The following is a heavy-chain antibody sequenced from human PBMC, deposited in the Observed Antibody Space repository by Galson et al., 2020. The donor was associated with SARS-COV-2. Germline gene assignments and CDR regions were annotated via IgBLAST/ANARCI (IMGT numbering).Heavy chain of an antibody. CDR2: TYYRSKWST. V-gene: IGHV6-1*01. J-gene: IGHJ4*02. CDR3: SRARANNMWSGY. Sequence: LWDHSQTLSLTCAIYWDSVSSSTATWNWIRQSPSRGLEWLGRTYYRSKWSTDSAVSVKSRITINPDTSKNQFSLQLNSVTPEDTAVYYCSRARANNMWSGYWGQGTLVTVSS. D-gene: IGHD2-21*01. CDR1: WDSVSSSTAT.